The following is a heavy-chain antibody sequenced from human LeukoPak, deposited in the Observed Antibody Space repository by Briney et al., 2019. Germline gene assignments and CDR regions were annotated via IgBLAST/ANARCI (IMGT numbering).Heavy chain of an antibody. V-gene: IGHV1-46*01. CDR1: GYTFTSYY. CDR3: ARMDYGDYASNY. CDR2: INPSGGST. Sequence: APVKVSCKASGYTFTSYYMHWVRQAPGQGLEWMGIINPSGGSTSYAQKFQGRVTMTRDTSTTTVYMELSSLRSEDTAVYYCARMDYGDYASNYWGQGTLVTVSS. D-gene: IGHD4-17*01. J-gene: IGHJ4*02.